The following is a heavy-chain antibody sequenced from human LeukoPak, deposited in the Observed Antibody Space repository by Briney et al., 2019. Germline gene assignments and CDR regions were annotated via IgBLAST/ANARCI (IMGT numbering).Heavy chain of an antibody. V-gene: IGHV4-39*01. Sequence: SETLSLTCTVSGGSISSSSYYWGWIRQPPGKGLEWIGSIYYSGSTYYNPSLKSRVTISVHTSKNQFSLKLSSVTAADTAVYYCAILGRSSYYYFDYWGQGTLVTVSS. D-gene: IGHD2-15*01. J-gene: IGHJ4*02. CDR3: AILGRSSYYYFDY. CDR1: GGSISSSSYY. CDR2: IYYSGST.